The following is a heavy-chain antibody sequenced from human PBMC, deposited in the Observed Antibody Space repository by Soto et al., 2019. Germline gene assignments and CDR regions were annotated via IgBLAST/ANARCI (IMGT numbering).Heavy chain of an antibody. Sequence: QVHLVQSGAEVKKPGASVKVSCKGSRYGFTTYGITWVRQAPGQGLEWMAWISAHNGNTNYAQKLQGRVTVTRDTSTSTAYMELRSLRSDDTAVYYCARGRYGDYWGQGALVTVSS. CDR1: RYGFTTYG. CDR2: ISAHNGNT. CDR3: ARGRYGDY. V-gene: IGHV1-18*01. J-gene: IGHJ4*02. D-gene: IGHD1-1*01.